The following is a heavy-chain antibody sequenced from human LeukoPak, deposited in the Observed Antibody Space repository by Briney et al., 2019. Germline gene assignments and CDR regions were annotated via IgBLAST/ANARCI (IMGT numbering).Heavy chain of an antibody. CDR3: ARDFFDG. CDR2: ISYSSSII. J-gene: IGHJ4*02. Sequence: PGGSLRLSCAASGFTFSTYSMKRVRQAPGKGLEWLSYISYSSSIIFYADSVKGRCTISRDNARNSLYLQMNSLRAEDTAVYYCARDFFDGWGQGTLVTVSS. V-gene: IGHV3-48*01. CDR1: GFTFSTYS.